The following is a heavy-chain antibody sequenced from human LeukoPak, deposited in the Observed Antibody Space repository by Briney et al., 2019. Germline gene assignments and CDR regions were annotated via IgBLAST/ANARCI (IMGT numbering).Heavy chain of an antibody. CDR1: GGTFSSYT. J-gene: IGHJ6*03. D-gene: IGHD2-2*01. Sequence: ASVKVSCKASGGTFSSYTISWVRQAPGQGLEWMGRIIPILGIANYAQKFQGRVTITADKSTSTAYMELSGLRSEDTAVYYCARDGCSSTSCYDYYYMDVWGKGTTVTVSS. CDR3: ARDGCSSTSCYDYYYMDV. V-gene: IGHV1-69*04. CDR2: IIPILGIA.